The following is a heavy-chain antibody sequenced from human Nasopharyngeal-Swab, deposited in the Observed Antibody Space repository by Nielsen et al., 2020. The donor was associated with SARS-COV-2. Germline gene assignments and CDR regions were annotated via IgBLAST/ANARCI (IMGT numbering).Heavy chain of an antibody. CDR2: ISSSSSYI. J-gene: IGHJ1*01. Sequence: GGSLRLSCAASGFTFSSYSMNWVRQAPGKGLEWVSSISSSSSYIYYADSVEGRFTISRDNAKNSLYLQMNSLRAEDTAVYYCARRAVAGEYFQHWGQGTLVTVSS. CDR1: GFTFSSYS. CDR3: ARRAVAGEYFQH. V-gene: IGHV3-21*01. D-gene: IGHD6-19*01.